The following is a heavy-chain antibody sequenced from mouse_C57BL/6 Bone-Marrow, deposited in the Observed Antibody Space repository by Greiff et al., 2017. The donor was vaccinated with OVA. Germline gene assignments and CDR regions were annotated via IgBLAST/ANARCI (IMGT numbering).Heavy chain of an antibody. CDR2: IWSGGST. Sequence: QVQLVESGPGLVQPSQSLSITCTVSGFSLTSYGVHWVRQSPGKGLEWLGVIWSGGSTDYNAAFISRLSISKDNSKSQVFFKMNSLQADDTAIYYCARKEGQLGRAMDYWGQGTSVTVSS. CDR1: GFSLTSYG. V-gene: IGHV2-2*01. D-gene: IGHD4-1*02. J-gene: IGHJ4*01. CDR3: ARKEGQLGRAMDY.